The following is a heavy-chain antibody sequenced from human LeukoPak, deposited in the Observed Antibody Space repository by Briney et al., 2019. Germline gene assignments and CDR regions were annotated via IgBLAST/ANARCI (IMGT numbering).Heavy chain of an antibody. J-gene: IGHJ3*02. CDR1: GYIFTNYW. CDR2: IWPGDSDT. Sequence: GESLKISCKVSGYIFTNYWIVWVRQMPGKGLEWMGIIWPGDSDTRYSPSFQGQVTISADKSINTAYLQWSSLTASDTAMYYCARALKLTGGGGGFDIWGQGAMVTVSS. D-gene: IGHD2-8*02. V-gene: IGHV5-51*01. CDR3: ARALKLTGGGGGFDI.